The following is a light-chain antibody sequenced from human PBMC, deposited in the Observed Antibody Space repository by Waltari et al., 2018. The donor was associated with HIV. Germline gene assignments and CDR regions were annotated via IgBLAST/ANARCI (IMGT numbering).Light chain of an antibody. CDR3: AAWDDSLSGLV. CDR2: RNN. V-gene: IGLV1-47*01. CDR1: SSNIGSNY. J-gene: IGLJ3*02. Sequence: QSVLTQPPSASGTPGQRVTISCSGSSSNIGSNYGYWYQQLPGTAPKLLIYRNNQRPSGVPDRFSGSKSGTSASLAISGLRYEDEADYYCAAWDDSLSGLVFGGGTKVTVL.